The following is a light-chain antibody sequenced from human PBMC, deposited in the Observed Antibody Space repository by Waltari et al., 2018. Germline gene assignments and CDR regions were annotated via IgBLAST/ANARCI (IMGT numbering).Light chain of an antibody. CDR3: SSYTSSSTWV. CDR2: DVS. Sequence: QSALTQPASVSGSPGRSITISCPGTSSDVGGYNYVSWYQQHPGKAPKLMIYDVSKRPSGVSDRFSGSKSGNTASLTISGLQAEDEADYYCSSYTSSSTWVFGGGTKLTVL. J-gene: IGLJ3*02. CDR1: SSDVGGYNY. V-gene: IGLV2-14*01.